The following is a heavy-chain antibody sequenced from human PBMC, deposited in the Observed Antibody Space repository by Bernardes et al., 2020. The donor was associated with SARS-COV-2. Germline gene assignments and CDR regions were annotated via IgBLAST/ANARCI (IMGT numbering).Heavy chain of an antibody. CDR3: ARQGDYGDAFDI. J-gene: IGHJ3*02. Sequence: ASVKVSCKASGYNFKSYGVNWVRQAPGHGLEWMGWISAYHGNTHYAPNLQGRVTMNRNTSISTAYMELSSLRSEDTAVYYCARQGDYGDAFDIWGQGTMVTVSS. D-gene: IGHD4-17*01. V-gene: IGHV1-18*04. CDR2: ISAYHGNT. CDR1: GYNFKSYG.